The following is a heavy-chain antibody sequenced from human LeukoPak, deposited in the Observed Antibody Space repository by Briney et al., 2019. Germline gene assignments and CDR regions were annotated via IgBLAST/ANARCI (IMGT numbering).Heavy chain of an antibody. J-gene: IGHJ3*02. Sequence: GGSLRLSSAAPVVTVSRNYMCGVCEAPGGGVGWGSEIYSDGATYYAASAKCRFSISRDNSKNTVYLEMNSLRGDDTAIYYCTRYLRKHGVFDIWGQGTMVTVSS. V-gene: IGHV3-53*01. CDR1: VVTVSRNY. CDR3: TRYLRKHGVFDI. CDR2: IYSDGAT.